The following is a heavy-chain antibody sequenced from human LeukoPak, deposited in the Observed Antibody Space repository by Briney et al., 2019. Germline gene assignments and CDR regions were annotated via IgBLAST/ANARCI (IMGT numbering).Heavy chain of an antibody. D-gene: IGHD3-9*01. CDR2: ISGSGGST. Sequence: QPGGSLRLXCAASGFTFSSYAMSWVRQAPGRGLEWVPAISGSGGSTYYADSVKGRFTISRDNSKNTLYLQMNSLRAEDTAVYYCAKVGMGFDWLDYYFDYWGQGTLVTVSS. J-gene: IGHJ4*02. V-gene: IGHV3-23*01. CDR1: GFTFSSYA. CDR3: AKVGMGFDWLDYYFDY.